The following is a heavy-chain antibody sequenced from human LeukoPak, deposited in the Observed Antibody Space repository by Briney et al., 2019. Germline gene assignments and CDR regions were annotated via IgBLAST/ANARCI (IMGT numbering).Heavy chain of an antibody. D-gene: IGHD6-19*01. V-gene: IGHV4/OR15-8*01. CDR2: VYHSGDA. CDR1: GDSISNNNW. Sequence: SETLSLTCVVSGDSISNNNWWSWVRQSPGKGLEWIGEVYHSGDANYNPSLKSRVTMSVDKSKNQISLRLTSVTAADTAVYYCARLSIAVAGLKNWGQGTLVTVSS. J-gene: IGHJ4*02. CDR3: ARLSIAVAGLKN.